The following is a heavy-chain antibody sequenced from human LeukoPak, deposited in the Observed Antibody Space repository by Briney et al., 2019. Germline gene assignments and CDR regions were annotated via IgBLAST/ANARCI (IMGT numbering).Heavy chain of an antibody. CDR2: KYYSGST. V-gene: IGHV4-59*01. CDR1: GSSISSYD. CDR3: ARDKRHYDYRRGTASNWFDL. Sequence: SETLSFPCTAPGSSISSYDWSWFRQPPGKGREWFGNKYYSGSTNYNPSLKSRVTISVDTSKNQFCLKLSSVTAADTAVYYCARDKRHYDYRRGTASNWFDLWGQGTLVSVSS. J-gene: IGHJ5*02. D-gene: IGHD3-3*01.